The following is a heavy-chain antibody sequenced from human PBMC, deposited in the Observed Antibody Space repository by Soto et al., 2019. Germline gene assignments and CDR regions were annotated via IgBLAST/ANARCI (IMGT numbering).Heavy chain of an antibody. CDR1: GYTFTDYA. CDR2: INTGNGDT. Sequence: QVYLVQSGAEVKKPGASVTISCKSSGYTFTDYAMHWVRHAPGQGLEWVGWINTGNGDTRYSPKLQGRLTITTDASASTAYLGLSRLRFEDTALYFSATQAYDYWRQGTQVAVAS. J-gene: IGHJ4*02. V-gene: IGHV1-3*04. CDR3: ATQAYDY.